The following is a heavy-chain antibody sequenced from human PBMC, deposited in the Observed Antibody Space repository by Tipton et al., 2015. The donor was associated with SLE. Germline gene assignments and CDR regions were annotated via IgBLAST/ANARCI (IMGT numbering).Heavy chain of an antibody. CDR3: ARATRAPLGFDI. CDR2: IYSSGST. J-gene: IGHJ3*02. D-gene: IGHD1-26*01. V-gene: IGHV4-61*02. Sequence: TLSLTYSVSGGSISSGSFYWSWIRQPAGKGLEWIGRIYSSGSTHYKSSLKSRVTISVDTSKNQFSLKLNSVTAADTAVYYCARATRAPLGFDIWGPGPKVTVSS. CDR1: GGSISSGSFY.